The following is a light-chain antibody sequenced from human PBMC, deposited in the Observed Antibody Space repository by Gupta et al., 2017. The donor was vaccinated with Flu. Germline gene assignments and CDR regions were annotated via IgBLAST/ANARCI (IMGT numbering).Light chain of an antibody. J-gene: IGKJ2*02. CDR1: PSCSDSYNNNNY. V-gene: IGKV4-1*01. CDR2: WAS. CDR3: QQDDSTPCT. Sequence: SLGRRSTIKYNASPSCSDSYNNNNYLAWYQQKPGQPPKLLIYWASTRESGVPDRFSGSGSGTDFTLTISSRQAEDVAVYYCQQDDSTPCTFGQGTKVEIK.